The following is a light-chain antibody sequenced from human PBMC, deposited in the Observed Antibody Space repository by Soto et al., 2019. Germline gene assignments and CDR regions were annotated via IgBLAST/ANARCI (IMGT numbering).Light chain of an antibody. J-gene: IGKJ4*01. CDR1: QRVRTA. V-gene: IGKV3-11*01. CDR3: QQRTNWPPT. Sequence: EIVLTQSPATLSLSPGERATLSCRASQRVRTALVWYHQKPGQAPGVLIYSASNRATGIPARFSGSGSGTDFTLTISSLEPEDFAVYYCQQRTNWPPTFGGGTKVEMK. CDR2: SAS.